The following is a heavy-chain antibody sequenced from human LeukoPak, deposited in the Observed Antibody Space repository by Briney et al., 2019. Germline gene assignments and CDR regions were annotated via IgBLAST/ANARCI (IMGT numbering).Heavy chain of an antibody. J-gene: IGHJ6*02. D-gene: IGHD3-10*01. CDR1: GFIFSSYA. V-gene: IGHV3-64D*06. Sequence: GGSLRLSCSASGFIFSSYAMYWVRQAPGKGLEYVSAISNNGGTTYYADSVKGKFTISRDNSKDTLYLQMSSLRPEDTAVYYCVRSSGSMDVWGQGITVTVSS. CDR2: ISNNGGTT. CDR3: VRSSGSMDV.